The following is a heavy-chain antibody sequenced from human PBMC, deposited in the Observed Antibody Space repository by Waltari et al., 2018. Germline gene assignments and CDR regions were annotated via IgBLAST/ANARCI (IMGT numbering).Heavy chain of an antibody. Sequence: QVQLQESGPGLVKPSQTLSLTCTVSGGSISSGGYYWSWIRQHPGKGLAWSGYIYYSGSTYYNPSLKSRVTISVDTSKNQFSLKLSSVTAADTAVYYCARDPTNYYDSSGYAFDIWGQGTMVTVSS. J-gene: IGHJ3*02. V-gene: IGHV4-31*03. CDR2: IYYSGST. D-gene: IGHD3-22*01. CDR1: GGSISSGGYY. CDR3: ARDPTNYYDSSGYAFDI.